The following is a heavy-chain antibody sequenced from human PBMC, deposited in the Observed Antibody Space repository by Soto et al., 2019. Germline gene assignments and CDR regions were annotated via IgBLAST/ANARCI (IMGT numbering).Heavy chain of an antibody. V-gene: IGHV1-18*01. CDR2: IRPHNGDT. Sequence: QVQLVQSAAEVGKPGASVKVSCKASGYTFTTIRLSWVRQAPGQGLEWMGWIRPHNGDTQYAQKFQGRVTMTADTSTTTAYMEVGGPRPDDTAGFYCARDRSGWYDFWGQGTLVTVSS. CDR3: ARDRSGWYDF. CDR1: GYTFTTIR. D-gene: IGHD6-19*01. J-gene: IGHJ5*01.